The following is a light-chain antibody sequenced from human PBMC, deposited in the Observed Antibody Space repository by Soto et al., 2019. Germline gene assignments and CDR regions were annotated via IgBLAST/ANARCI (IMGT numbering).Light chain of an antibody. CDR2: GNS. Sequence: QSVLTQPPSVSGAPGQRVTISCTGSSSNIGAGYEVHWYQQLPGTAPNLLIYGNSNRPSGVPDRFSGSKSGTSASLAITGLQAEDEADYYCQSYDSSLSGYVFGTGTKVTVL. J-gene: IGLJ1*01. V-gene: IGLV1-40*01. CDR1: SSNIGAGYE. CDR3: QSYDSSLSGYV.